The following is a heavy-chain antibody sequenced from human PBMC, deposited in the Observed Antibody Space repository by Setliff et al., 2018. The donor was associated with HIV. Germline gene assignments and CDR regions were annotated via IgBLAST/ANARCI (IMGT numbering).Heavy chain of an antibody. CDR1: GFSISSRYY. CDR2: IYHTGSS. Sequence: SETLSLTCDVSGFSISSRYYWGWIRQSPGKGLEWIGNIYHTGSSYYNPSLNDRATISLDTSKNQFSLKLNSVTAADTAVYYCARDSLLSLWFGELRASWFDPWGQGTLVTVSS. CDR3: ARDSLLSLWFGELRASWFDP. V-gene: IGHV4-38-2*02. J-gene: IGHJ5*02. D-gene: IGHD3-10*01.